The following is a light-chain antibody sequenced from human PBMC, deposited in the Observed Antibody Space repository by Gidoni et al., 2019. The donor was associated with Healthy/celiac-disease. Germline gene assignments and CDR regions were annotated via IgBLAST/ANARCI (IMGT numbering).Light chain of an antibody. CDR2: DAS. Sequence: DIQMTQSPSSLSASVGDRVTITCQASQDISNYLNWYQQKPGKAPKLLIYDASNLERGVPSRFGGSGCGTDFTITISGQQPEDIATYYWQQYDNLVTFGGGTKVEIK. J-gene: IGKJ4*01. CDR1: QDISNY. CDR3: QQYDNLVT. V-gene: IGKV1-33*01.